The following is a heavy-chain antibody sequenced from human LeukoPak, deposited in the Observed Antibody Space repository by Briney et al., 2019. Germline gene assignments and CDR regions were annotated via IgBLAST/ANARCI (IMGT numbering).Heavy chain of an antibody. Sequence: SETLSLTCIVSGGSVTTYYWTWIRQPPGKGLESIGYVYYRGSTNYNPSLKSRVTISVDIPKNRVSLRLSSVTAADTAVYYCARTPDYCTSTACYADYYYGMDVWGPGATVTVSS. CDR1: GGSVTTYY. CDR2: VYYRGST. V-gene: IGHV4-59*08. CDR3: ARTPDYCTSTACYADYYYGMDV. D-gene: IGHD2-2*01. J-gene: IGHJ6*02.